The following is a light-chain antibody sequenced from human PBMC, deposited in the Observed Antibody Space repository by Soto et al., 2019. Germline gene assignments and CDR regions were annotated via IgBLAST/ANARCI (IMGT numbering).Light chain of an antibody. V-gene: IGKV3D-15*01. J-gene: IGKJ1*01. Sequence: VMTQSPAILSLSAGDSATLSCRANQSISSKLAWYQQKTGQAPRLLIYGESSRATGIPDRLSGSGSGTDFNLTISSLQSEDFAVYYCQKHNNWTSTFGQGTKVDIK. CDR3: QKHNNWTST. CDR1: QSISSK. CDR2: GES.